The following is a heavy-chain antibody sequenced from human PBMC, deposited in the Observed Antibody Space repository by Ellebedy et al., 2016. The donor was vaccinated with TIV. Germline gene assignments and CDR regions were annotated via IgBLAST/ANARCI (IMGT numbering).Heavy chain of an antibody. CDR3: ARAIYGASYL. V-gene: IGHV3-7*01. Sequence: GGSLRLSCTASGFTLPNYWMTWVRQAPGKGLAWVANINEDGTKKHYLDSVKGRFTISRDSAGNSLYLQMNSLGAEDTAVYYCARAIYGASYLWGRGTLVTVSS. J-gene: IGHJ2*01. D-gene: IGHD4-17*01. CDR1: GFTLPNYW. CDR2: INEDGTKK.